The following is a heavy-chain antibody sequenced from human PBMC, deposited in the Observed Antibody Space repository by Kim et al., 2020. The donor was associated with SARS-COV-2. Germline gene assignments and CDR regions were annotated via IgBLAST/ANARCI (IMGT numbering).Heavy chain of an antibody. Sequence: SETLSLTCTVSGGSISSGGYYWSWIRQHPGKGLEWIGYIYYSGSTYYNPSLKSRVTISVDTSKNQFSLKLSSVTAADTAVYYCARDPGYDSSGCHFDYWGQGTLVTVSS. D-gene: IGHD3-22*01. CDR1: GGSISSGGYY. CDR2: IYYSGST. V-gene: IGHV4-31*03. CDR3: ARDPGYDSSGCHFDY. J-gene: IGHJ4*02.